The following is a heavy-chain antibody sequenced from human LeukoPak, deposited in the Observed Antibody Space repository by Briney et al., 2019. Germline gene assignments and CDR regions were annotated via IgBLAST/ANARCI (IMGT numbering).Heavy chain of an antibody. CDR1: GYTFTSYA. D-gene: IGHD2-15*01. Sequence: GASVKVSCKASGYTFTSYAMHWVRQAPGQRLEWMGWINAGNGNTKYSQKFQGRVTITRDTSASTAYMELSSLRSEDTAVYYCARNPYCSGGSCYSRFLWYFQHWGQGTLVTVSS. V-gene: IGHV1-3*01. CDR3: ARNPYCSGGSCYSRFLWYFQH. J-gene: IGHJ1*01. CDR2: INAGNGNT.